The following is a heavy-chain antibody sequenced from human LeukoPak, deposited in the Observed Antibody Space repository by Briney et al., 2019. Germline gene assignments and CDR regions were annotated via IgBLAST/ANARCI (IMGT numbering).Heavy chain of an antibody. Sequence: GGSLRLSCAASGFTFSSYEMNWVRQAPGKGLEWVSYISSSGSTIYYADSVKGRFTISRDNAKNSLYLQMNSLRAEDTAVYYCARGAVAGRIGHFQHWGQGTLVTVSS. CDR2: ISSSGSTI. D-gene: IGHD6-19*01. J-gene: IGHJ1*01. CDR3: ARGAVAGRIGHFQH. V-gene: IGHV3-48*03. CDR1: GFTFSSYE.